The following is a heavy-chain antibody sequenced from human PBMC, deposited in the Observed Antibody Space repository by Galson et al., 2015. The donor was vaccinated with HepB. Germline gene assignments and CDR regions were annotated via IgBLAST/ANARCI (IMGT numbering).Heavy chain of an antibody. V-gene: IGHV3-66*01. CDR1: GFTVSSNY. D-gene: IGHD2-15*01. Sequence: SLRLSCAASGFTVSSNYMSWVRQAPGKGLEWVSVIYSGGSTYYADSVKGRFTISRDNSKNTLYLQMNSLRAEDTAVYYCARDCSGGSCYAQDAFDIWGQGTMVTVSS. CDR2: IYSGGST. CDR3: ARDCSGGSCYAQDAFDI. J-gene: IGHJ3*02.